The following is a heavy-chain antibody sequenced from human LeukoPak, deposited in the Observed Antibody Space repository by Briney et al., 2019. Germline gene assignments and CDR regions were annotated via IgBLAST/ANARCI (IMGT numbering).Heavy chain of an antibody. V-gene: IGHV3-23*01. CDR2: ISGSGGRT. D-gene: IGHD3-22*01. CDR1: GFIFSSHA. J-gene: IGHJ4*02. CDR3: ATSTRYYYDSSGSFDY. Sequence: GGSLRLSCAASGFIFSSHAMGWVRQAPGRGLEWVSSISGSGGRTYYADSVKGQFTISRDNFANTLSVQMNSLRAEDTAVYYCATSTRYYYDSSGSFDYWGQGTLVTVSS.